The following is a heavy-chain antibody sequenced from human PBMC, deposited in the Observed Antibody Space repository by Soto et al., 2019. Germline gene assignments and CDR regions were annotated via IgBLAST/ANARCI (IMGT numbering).Heavy chain of an antibody. CDR3: ARRTTVTTKLSFT. J-gene: IGHJ4*02. Sequence: PSETLALTCAVYGGSFSGYYWSWIRQPPGKGLEWIGEINHSGSTNYNPSLKSRVTISVDTSKNQFSLKLSSVTAADTAVYYCARRTTVTTKLSFTRGQGTRFTVS. D-gene: IGHD4-4*01. V-gene: IGHV4-34*01. CDR1: GGSFSGYY. CDR2: INHSGST.